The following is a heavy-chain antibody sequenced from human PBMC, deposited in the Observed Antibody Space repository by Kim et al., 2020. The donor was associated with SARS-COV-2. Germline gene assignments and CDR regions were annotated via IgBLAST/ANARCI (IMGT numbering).Heavy chain of an antibody. V-gene: IGHV3-30*18. CDR2: ISYDGSNK. CDR3: AKDRQGYYYDSSGYYFDY. Sequence: GGSLRLSCAASGFTFSSYGMHWVRQAPGKGLEWVAVISYDGSNKYYADSVKGRFTISRDNSKNTLYLQMNSLRAEDTAVYYCAKDRQGYYYDSSGYYFDYWGQGTLVTVSS. CDR1: GFTFSSYG. J-gene: IGHJ4*02. D-gene: IGHD3-22*01.